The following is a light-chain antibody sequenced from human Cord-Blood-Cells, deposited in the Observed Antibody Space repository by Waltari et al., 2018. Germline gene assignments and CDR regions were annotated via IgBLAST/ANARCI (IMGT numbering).Light chain of an antibody. Sequence: QSALTPPAPVSGSPAQSITIPCTGTSSAVGSYNLVSWYQQHPGKAPKLMIYEGSKRPSGVSKRFSGSKSGKTASLTISGLQAEDEADYYCCSYAGSSTVVFGGGTKLTVL. CDR1: SSAVGSYNL. CDR3: CSYAGSSTVV. V-gene: IGLV2-23*01. CDR2: EGS. J-gene: IGLJ2*01.